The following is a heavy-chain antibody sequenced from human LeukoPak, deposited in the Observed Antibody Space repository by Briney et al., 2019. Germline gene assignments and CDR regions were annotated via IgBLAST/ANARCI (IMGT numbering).Heavy chain of an antibody. V-gene: IGHV1-18*01. CDR2: ISAYNGNT. Sequence: ASVKVSCKASGYTFTSYGISWVRQAPGQGLEWMGWISAYNGNTNYAQKLQGRVTMTTDTSTSTAYMELRSLRSDDTAVYYYARDGPSYYDFWSGYRYGFDIWGQGTMVTVSS. J-gene: IGHJ3*02. CDR3: ARDGPSYYDFWSGYRYGFDI. CDR1: GYTFTSYG. D-gene: IGHD3-3*01.